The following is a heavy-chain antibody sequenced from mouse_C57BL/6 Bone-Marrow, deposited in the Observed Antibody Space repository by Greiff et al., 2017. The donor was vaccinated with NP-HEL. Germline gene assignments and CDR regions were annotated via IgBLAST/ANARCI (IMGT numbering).Heavy chain of an antibody. V-gene: IGHV2-2*01. CDR2: IWSGGST. D-gene: IGHD2-1*01. Sequence: VQLVESGPGLVQPSQSLSITCTVSGFSLTSYGVHWVRQSPGKGLEWLGVIWSGGSTDYNAAFISRLSISKDNSKSQVFFKMNSLQADDTAIYYCARNRPPYGNWYFDVWGTGTTVTVSS. CDR1: GFSLTSYG. CDR3: ARNRPPYGNWYFDV. J-gene: IGHJ1*03.